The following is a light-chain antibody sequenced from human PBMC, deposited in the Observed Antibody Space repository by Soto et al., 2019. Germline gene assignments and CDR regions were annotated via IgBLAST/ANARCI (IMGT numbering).Light chain of an antibody. CDR2: GAS. J-gene: IGKJ1*01. V-gene: IGKV3-15*01. Sequence: EIVMTQSPATLSVSPGERVTLSCRASESVSSNLAWYQQKPGQAPRLLMYGASTRATGIPARFSGSGSGTEFTLTISSLQSEDFAVYYCQQYDDWPPWTFAQGTKVEIK. CDR3: QQYDDWPPWT. CDR1: ESVSSN.